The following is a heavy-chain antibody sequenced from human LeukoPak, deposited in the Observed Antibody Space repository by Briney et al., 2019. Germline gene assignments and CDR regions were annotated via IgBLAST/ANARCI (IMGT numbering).Heavy chain of an antibody. CDR1: GGSFSGYY. CDR3: ASGWFLRRFDY. D-gene: IGHD2/OR15-2a*01. CDR2: INHSGST. Sequence: SETLSLACAVYGGSFSGYYWSWIRQPPGKGLEWIGEINHSGSTNYNPSLKSRVTISVDTSKNQFSLKLSSVTAADTAVYYCASGWFLRRFDYWGQGTLVTVSS. V-gene: IGHV4-34*01. J-gene: IGHJ4*02.